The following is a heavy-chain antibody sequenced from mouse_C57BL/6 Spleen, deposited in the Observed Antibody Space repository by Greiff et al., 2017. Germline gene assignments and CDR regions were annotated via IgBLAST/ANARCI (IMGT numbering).Heavy chain of an antibody. CDR2: IDPANGNT. Sequence: EVKLVESVAELVRPGASVKLSCTASGFNIKNTYMHWVKQRPEQGLEWIGRIDPANGNTKYAPKFQGKATITADTSSNTAYLQLSSLTSEDTAIYYCARNYGSSDGYFDVWGTGTTVTVSS. CDR3: ARNYGSSDGYFDV. D-gene: IGHD1-1*01. J-gene: IGHJ1*03. CDR1: GFNIKNTY. V-gene: IGHV14-3*01.